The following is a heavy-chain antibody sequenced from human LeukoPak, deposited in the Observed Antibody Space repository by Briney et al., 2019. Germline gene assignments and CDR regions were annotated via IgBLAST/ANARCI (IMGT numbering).Heavy chain of an antibody. CDR2: IIPIFGTA. CDR1: GGTFSSYA. V-gene: IGHV1-69*05. Sequence: SVKVSCKASGGTFSSYAISWVRQAPGQGLEWMGGIIPIFGTANYAQKFQGRVTITTDESTSTAYMELSSLRSEDTAVYYCAREEGYNWNEREQGPLGYWGQGTLVTVSS. D-gene: IGHD1-20*01. J-gene: IGHJ4*02. CDR3: AREEGYNWNEREQGPLGY.